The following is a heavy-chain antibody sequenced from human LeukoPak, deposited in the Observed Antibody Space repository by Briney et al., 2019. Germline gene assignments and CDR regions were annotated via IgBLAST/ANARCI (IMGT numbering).Heavy chain of an antibody. V-gene: IGHV1-18*01. CDR1: GYTFTSYG. Sequence: ASVKVSCQASGYTFTSYGISWVRQAPGQGGAWVGWISAYHGKTNYAQKLQGRVTMTTDTSTSTAYMELRSLRSDDTAVYYCARDTVRGVIPYFDYWGQGTLVTVSS. CDR2: ISAYHGKT. CDR3: ARDTVRGVIPYFDY. D-gene: IGHD3-10*01. J-gene: IGHJ4*02.